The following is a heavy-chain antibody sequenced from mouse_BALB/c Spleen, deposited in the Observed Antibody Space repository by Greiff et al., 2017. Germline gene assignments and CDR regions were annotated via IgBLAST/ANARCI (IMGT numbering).Heavy chain of an antibody. V-gene: IGHV14-3*02. CDR3: AGYYGLYAMDY. CDR1: GFNIKDTY. Sequence: EVQLQQSGAELVKPGASVKLSCTASGFNIKDTYMHWVKQRPEQGLEWIGRIDPANGNTKYDPKFQGKATITADTSSNTAYLQLSSLTSEDTAVYYCAGYYGLYAMDYWGQGTSVTVSS. CDR2: IDPANGNT. D-gene: IGHD1-2*01. J-gene: IGHJ4*01.